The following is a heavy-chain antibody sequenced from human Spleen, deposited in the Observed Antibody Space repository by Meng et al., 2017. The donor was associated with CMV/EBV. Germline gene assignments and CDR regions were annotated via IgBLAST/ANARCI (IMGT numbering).Heavy chain of an antibody. D-gene: IGHD3-16*01. Sequence: ASGIIFREAWMQWCRQGQGKRLEWVGRIKSRKDGETSDFGLPVRGRFAISRADSEDTVYLHMNNLKIEDAGVYYCGYGSGNDYVGGWGQGTRVTVSS. CDR1: GIIFREAW. CDR3: GYGSGNDYVGG. CDR2: IKSRKDGETS. J-gene: IGHJ4*02. V-gene: IGHV3-15*01.